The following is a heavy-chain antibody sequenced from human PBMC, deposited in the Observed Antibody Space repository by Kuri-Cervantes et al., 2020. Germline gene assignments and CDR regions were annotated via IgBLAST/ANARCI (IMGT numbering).Heavy chain of an antibody. J-gene: IGHJ4*02. V-gene: IGHV3-7*01. D-gene: IGHD5-18*01. CDR2: IKVDGSEK. CDR3: ARGYRYPSSGFDC. Sequence: GGSLRLSCVASGFTFYKYWMSWVRQAPGKGLEWVANIKVDGSEKNYLDSVKGRFTISRDNAKSSVYLQVNSLRADDTAVYYCARGYRYPSSGFDCWGQGTLVTVSS. CDR1: GFTFYKYW.